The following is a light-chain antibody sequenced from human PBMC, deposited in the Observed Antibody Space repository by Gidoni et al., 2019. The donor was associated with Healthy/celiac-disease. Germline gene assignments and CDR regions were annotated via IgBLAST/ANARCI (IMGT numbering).Light chain of an antibody. CDR2: DVS. CDR3: SSYTSSSTGVV. V-gene: IGLV2-14*01. Sequence: QSALTKPDSVPGSPGQPFTISCTGTSSDVGGYNYVSCYKQHPGKAPKLMIYDVSNRPSGISNRCSGSKSGNTASLTISGLQAEDEADYYCSSYTSSSTGVVFGGGTKLTVL. CDR1: SSDVGGYNY. J-gene: IGLJ2*01.